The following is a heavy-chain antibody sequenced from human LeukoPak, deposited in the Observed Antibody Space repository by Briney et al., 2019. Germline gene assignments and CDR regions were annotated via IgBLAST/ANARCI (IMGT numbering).Heavy chain of an antibody. CDR1: GFTFSSYA. Sequence: PGGSLRLSCAASGFTFSSYAMSWVRQAPGKGLEWVSAISGSGGSTYYADSVKGRFTISRDNSKNTLYLQMNSLRAEDTAVYYCAKERVRTAIFFDWFDPWGQGTLVTVSS. V-gene: IGHV3-23*01. J-gene: IGHJ5*02. CDR3: AKERVRTAIFFDWFDP. CDR2: ISGSGGST. D-gene: IGHD2-21*02.